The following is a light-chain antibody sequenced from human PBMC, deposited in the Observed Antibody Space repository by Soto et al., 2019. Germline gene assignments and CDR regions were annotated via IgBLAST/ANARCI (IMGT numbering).Light chain of an antibody. CDR3: QQYGSSPRLT. V-gene: IGKV3-20*01. CDR1: QSVSSSY. CDR2: GAS. J-gene: IGKJ4*01. Sequence: EIVLTQSPGTLSLSPGERDTLSCRASQSVSSSYLAWYQQKPGQAPRLLIYGASSRATGIPDRFSGSGSGTDFTLTISRLEPEDLAVYYCQQYGSSPRLTFGGGTKVEIK.